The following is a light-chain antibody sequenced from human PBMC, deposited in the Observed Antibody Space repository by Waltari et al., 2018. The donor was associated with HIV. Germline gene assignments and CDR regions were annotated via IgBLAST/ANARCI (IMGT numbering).Light chain of an antibody. Sequence: QSALTQFASVSGSPGQSITISCTGPSSDVGNYNPVSWYQQHPGKAPKLMIYEGSKRPSGVSNRFSGSKSGNTASLTISGLQAEDEADYYCCSYANSSTVFGGGTKVTVL. V-gene: IGLV2-23*01. CDR3: CSYANSSTV. J-gene: IGLJ2*01. CDR1: SSDVGNYNP. CDR2: EGS.